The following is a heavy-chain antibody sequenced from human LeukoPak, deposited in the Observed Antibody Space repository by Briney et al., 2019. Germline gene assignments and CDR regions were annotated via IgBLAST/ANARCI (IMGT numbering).Heavy chain of an antibody. V-gene: IGHV3-23*01. J-gene: IGHJ4*02. CDR3: AKFELGGSSWHPPWL. D-gene: IGHD6-13*01. Sequence: GGSLRLSCAASGFTFANYAMSWVRQAPGKGLEWVSTLSHSGGDTYYADSVKGRFTISRDNSKNTPYLQMNSLRAEDTAVYYCAKFELGGSSWHPPWLWGQGTLVTVSS. CDR1: GFTFANYA. CDR2: LSHSGGDT.